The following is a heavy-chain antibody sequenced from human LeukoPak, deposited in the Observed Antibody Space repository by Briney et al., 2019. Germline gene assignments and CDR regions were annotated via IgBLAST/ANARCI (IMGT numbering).Heavy chain of an antibody. J-gene: IGHJ6*03. D-gene: IGHD6-13*01. Sequence: GGSLRLSCAASGFTFSSYAMHWVRQAPGKGLEWVAVISYDGSNKYYADSVKGRFTISRDNSKNTLYLQMNSLRAEDTAVYYCAGGPGYSSSWYSYYYYYYYMDVWGKGTTVTVSS. CDR2: ISYDGSNK. CDR1: GFTFSSYA. CDR3: AGGPGYSSSWYSYYYYYYYMDV. V-gene: IGHV3-30-3*01.